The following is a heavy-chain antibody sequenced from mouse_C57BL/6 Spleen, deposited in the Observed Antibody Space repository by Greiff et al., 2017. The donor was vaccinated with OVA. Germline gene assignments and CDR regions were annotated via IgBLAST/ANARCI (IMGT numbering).Heavy chain of an antibody. Sequence: VQLQQSGPVLVKPGASVKMSCKASGYTFTDYYMNWVKQSHGKSLEWIGVINPYNGGNSYNQKFKGKATLTVDKYSSTAYMELNSLKYEDTEDYYCAREETGTDYWGQGTTLTVSS. CDR3: AREETGTDY. D-gene: IGHD4-1*01. J-gene: IGHJ2*01. V-gene: IGHV1-19*01. CDR2: INPYNGGN. CDR1: GYTFTDYY.